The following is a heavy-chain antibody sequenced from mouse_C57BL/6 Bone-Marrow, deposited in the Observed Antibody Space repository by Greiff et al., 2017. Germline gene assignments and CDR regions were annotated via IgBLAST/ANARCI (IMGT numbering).Heavy chain of an antibody. CDR3: AAYGSRAWFAY. D-gene: IGHD1-1*01. V-gene: IGHV1-81*01. J-gene: IGHJ3*01. CDR1: GYTFTSYG. CDR2: IYPRSGNT. Sequence: VKVVESGAELARPGASVKLSCKASGYTFTSYGISWVKQRTGQGLEWIGEIYPRSGNTYYNEKFKGKATLTADKSSSTAYMELRSLTSEDSAVYFCAAYGSRAWFAYWGQGTLVTVSA.